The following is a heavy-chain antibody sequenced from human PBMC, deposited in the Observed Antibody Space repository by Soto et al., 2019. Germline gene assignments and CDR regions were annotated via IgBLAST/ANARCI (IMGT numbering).Heavy chain of an antibody. CDR2: ISGSSDTI. V-gene: IGHV3-48*02. CDR1: GFTLSSYN. CDR3: ARDHGGSTWFVGIYYYFGVDV. Sequence: EVQLVEYGGGLVQPGGSLRLSCAAFGFTLSSYNMNWVRQAPGKGLEWVSYISGSSDTIYYADSVKGRFTISRDNAKNSLYLQMDSLRDEDTAVYYCARDHGGSTWFVGIYYYFGVDVWGQGTTVTVSS. D-gene: IGHD6-13*01. J-gene: IGHJ6*02.